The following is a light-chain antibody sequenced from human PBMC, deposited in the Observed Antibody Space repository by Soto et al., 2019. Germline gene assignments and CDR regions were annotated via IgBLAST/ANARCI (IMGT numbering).Light chain of an antibody. CDR1: QSVSSN. J-gene: IGKJ2*01. V-gene: IGKV3-15*01. Sequence: EIVMTQSPATLSVSPGERATLSCRASQSVSSNLAWYQQKPGQAPRLLIYGASTRATGIPARFSGSGSGTEFTLTISSLHSEDFAGYYCQQHNNWPPYTFGQGNKLEIK. CDR3: QQHNNWPPYT. CDR2: GAS.